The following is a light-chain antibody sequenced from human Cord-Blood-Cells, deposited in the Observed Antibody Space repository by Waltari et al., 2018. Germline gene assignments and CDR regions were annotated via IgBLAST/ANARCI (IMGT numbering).Light chain of an antibody. J-gene: IGLJ3*02. CDR2: DVS. CDR1: SSAVGGYNY. V-gene: IGLV2-14*03. CDR3: SSYTSSSTWV. Sequence: SALTQPASVSGFPGQSITISCPGPSSAVGGYNYVSCYQQHPGKAPKLMIYDVSNRPSGVSNRFSGSKSGNTASLTISGLQAEDEADYYCSSYTSSSTWVFGGGTKLTVL.